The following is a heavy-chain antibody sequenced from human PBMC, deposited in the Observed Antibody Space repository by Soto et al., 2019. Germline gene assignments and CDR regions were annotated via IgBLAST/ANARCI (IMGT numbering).Heavy chain of an antibody. CDR1: GYTFTSYY. J-gene: IGHJ4*02. CDR3: ARFSKLRGEFSSLLDY. D-gene: IGHD3-16*02. CDR2: ITPSGGST. Sequence: QVQLVQSGAEVKKPGASVKVSCKASGYTFTSYYMHWVRQAPGQGLCWMGIITPSGGSTSYAQKFRGRVTMHLDTSASIVYMERTSLRSEDTAVYYCARFSKLRGEFSSLLDYWGQGTLVTVSS. V-gene: IGHV1-46*03.